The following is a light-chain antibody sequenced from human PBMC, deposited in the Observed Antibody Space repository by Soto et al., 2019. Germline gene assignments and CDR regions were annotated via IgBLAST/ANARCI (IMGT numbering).Light chain of an antibody. V-gene: IGKV3-20*01. CDR2: GAS. CDR1: QSVSSSY. CDR3: QQYGSSPWT. Sequence: EIVLTQSPGTLSLSPGERGTLSCRASQSVSSSYLAWYQQKPGQAPRLLIYGASSRATGIPDRFSGSGSGTAFTLTISRLEPEAFAVYYCQQYGSSPWTFGQRNKVDVK. J-gene: IGKJ1*01.